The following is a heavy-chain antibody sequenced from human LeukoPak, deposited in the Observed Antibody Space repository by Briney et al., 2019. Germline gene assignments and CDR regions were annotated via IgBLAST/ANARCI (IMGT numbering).Heavy chain of an antibody. CDR3: ARVEYDSSGAEFDY. Sequence: GGSLRLSCAASGFTFEGHGMSWVRQGPGKGLGWVSGISWNGGIIGYADSVKGRFTISRDNAKNSLYLEMNSLRAEDTALYYCARVEYDSSGAEFDYWGQGTQVIVSS. CDR1: GFTFEGHG. V-gene: IGHV3-20*04. D-gene: IGHD3-22*01. CDR2: ISWNGGII. J-gene: IGHJ4*02.